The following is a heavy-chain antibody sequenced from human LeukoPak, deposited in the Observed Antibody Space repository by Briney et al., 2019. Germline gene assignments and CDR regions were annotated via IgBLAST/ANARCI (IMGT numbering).Heavy chain of an antibody. J-gene: IGHJ6*03. CDR3: AKREYCSSTSCVDYYYYYMDV. CDR2: ISGSGGST. CDR1: GFTFSSYA. V-gene: IGHV3-23*01. Sequence: GGSLRLSCAASGFTFSSYAMSWVRQAPGKGLEWVSAISGSGGSTYYADSVKGRFTISRDNSKNTLYLQMNSLRAEDTAVYYCAKREYCSSTSCVDYYYYYMDVWGKGTTVTVSS. D-gene: IGHD2-2*01.